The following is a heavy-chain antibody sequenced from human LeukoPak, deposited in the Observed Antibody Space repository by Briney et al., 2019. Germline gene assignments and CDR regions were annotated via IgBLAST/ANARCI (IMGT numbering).Heavy chain of an antibody. CDR2: IYYSGST. Sequence: PSETLSLTCTVSGGSISSSSYYWGWIRQPPGKGLEWIGSIYYSGSTYYNPSLKSRVTISVDTSKNQFSLKLSSVTAADTAVYYCARDYIGSPGYFDYWGQGTLVTVSS. CDR1: GGSISSSSYY. D-gene: IGHD2-15*01. V-gene: IGHV4-39*07. CDR3: ARDYIGSPGYFDY. J-gene: IGHJ4*02.